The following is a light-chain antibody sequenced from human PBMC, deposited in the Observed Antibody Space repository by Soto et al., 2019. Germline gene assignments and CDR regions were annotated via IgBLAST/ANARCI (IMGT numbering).Light chain of an antibody. V-gene: IGKV1-27*01. J-gene: IGKJ4*01. CDR3: QKYNSAPLT. CDR1: QGIINY. CDR2: AAS. Sequence: DIQMTQSPSTLSASVGDRVTITCRASQGIINYLAWYQQKPGKVPKLLTYAASTLQSGVPSRFSGSGSGTDFTLTISSLQPEDVATYYCQKYNSAPLTFGGGTKVDIK.